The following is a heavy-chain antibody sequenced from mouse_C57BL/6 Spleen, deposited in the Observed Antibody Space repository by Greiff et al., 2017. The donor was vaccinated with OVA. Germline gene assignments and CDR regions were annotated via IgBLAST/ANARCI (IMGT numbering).Heavy chain of an antibody. D-gene: IGHD1-1*01. Sequence: QVQLQQPGAELVKPGASVKLSCKASGYTFTSYWMQWVKQRPGQGLEWIGEIDPSDSYTKSNQKFKGKATLTVDTSSSTSDMQLSSLISEVSAVYYCARVEDYYGSSDWGQGTLVTVSA. J-gene: IGHJ3*01. CDR2: IDPSDSYT. V-gene: IGHV1-50*01. CDR1: GYTFTSYW. CDR3: ARVEDYYGSSD.